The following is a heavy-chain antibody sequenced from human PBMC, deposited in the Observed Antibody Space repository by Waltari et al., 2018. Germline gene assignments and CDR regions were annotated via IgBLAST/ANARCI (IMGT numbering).Heavy chain of an antibody. CDR1: GESVSSPYL. Sequence: QLKLQESGPGLVKPSGTLLLTCGVSGESVSSPYLWNWVRQHPGKGLEWIGQVHGSGRTNYNPSFASRVTVSLDTSNNQFSLRVTSATAADTAVYYCARDRGRGLYLDSWGPGTLVTASP. V-gene: IGHV4-4*02. J-gene: IGHJ4*02. CDR3: ARDRGRGLYLDS. D-gene: IGHD2-15*01. CDR2: VHGSGRT.